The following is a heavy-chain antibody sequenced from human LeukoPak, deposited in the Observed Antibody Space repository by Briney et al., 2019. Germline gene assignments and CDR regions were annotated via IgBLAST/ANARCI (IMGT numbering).Heavy chain of an antibody. D-gene: IGHD1-26*01. V-gene: IGHV3-23*01. CDR1: GFTFSNYG. Sequence: GGSLRPSCAASGFTFSNYGVSWVRQAPGKGLEWVSTISGSGGSTSYADSVKGRFTISRDNSKNTLYLQMNSLRAEDTAVYFCAAKWTYDAFDIWGQGTMVTVSS. CDR2: ISGSGGST. J-gene: IGHJ3*02. CDR3: AAKWTYDAFDI.